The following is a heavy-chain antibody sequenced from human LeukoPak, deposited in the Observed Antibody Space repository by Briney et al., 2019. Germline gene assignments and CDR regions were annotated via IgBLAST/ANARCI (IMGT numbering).Heavy chain of an antibody. Sequence: ASVKVSCKASGYTFTGYGFSWVRQAPGQGLEWMGWISANNGNTIYAQKIQGRVTMTTDTSTSTAYMELRSLRSDDTAVYYCARDKDPMIPLQCFADWGQGTLVIVSS. CDR2: ISANNGNT. CDR1: GYTFTGYG. V-gene: IGHV1-18*01. D-gene: IGHD3-16*01. J-gene: IGHJ4*02. CDR3: ARDKDPMIPLQCFAD.